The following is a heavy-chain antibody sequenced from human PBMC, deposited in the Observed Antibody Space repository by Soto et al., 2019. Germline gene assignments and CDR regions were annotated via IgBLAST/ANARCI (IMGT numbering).Heavy chain of an antibody. CDR2: IISSGDNA. J-gene: IGHJ3*02. D-gene: IGHD5-12*01. CDR1: GFTFSAYV. CDR3: AKGQDSAYVGTIDI. Sequence: GGSLRLSCAASGFTFSAYVMTWVRQAPGKGLEWVSTIISSGDNAYYADSVKDRFTISRDNSKSTLYLQMDGLRAEDTAVYYCAKGQDSAYVGTIDIWGQGTMVTVSS. V-gene: IGHV3-23*01.